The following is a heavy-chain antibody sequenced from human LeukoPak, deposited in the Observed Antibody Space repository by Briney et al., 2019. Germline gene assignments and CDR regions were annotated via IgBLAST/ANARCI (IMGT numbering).Heavy chain of an antibody. D-gene: IGHD1/OR15-1a*01. V-gene: IGHV4-61*02. CDR2: IYTSGST. Sequence: SQTLSLTCTVSGGSISSGSYYWSWIRQPAGKGLEWIGRIYTSGSTNYNPSLKSRVTISVDTSKNQFSLKLSSVTAADTAVYYCARDRPSDIWNTDWGQGTLVTVSS. CDR3: ARDRPSDIWNTD. J-gene: IGHJ4*02. CDR1: GGSISSGSYY.